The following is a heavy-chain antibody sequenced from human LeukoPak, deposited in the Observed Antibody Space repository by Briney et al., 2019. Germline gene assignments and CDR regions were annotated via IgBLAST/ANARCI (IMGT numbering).Heavy chain of an antibody. D-gene: IGHD5-24*01. CDR3: ARGSGYTSRWFDP. CDR2: IYSSGST. Sequence: ASETLFLTCTVSGGSISNSYWSWLRQPPGKGLEWIGYIYSSGSTNYNPSLKSRVTISVDTSKNQFSLKLSSVTAADTAVYYCARGSGYTSRWFDPWGQGTLVTVSS. CDR1: GGSISNSY. V-gene: IGHV4-59*12. J-gene: IGHJ5*02.